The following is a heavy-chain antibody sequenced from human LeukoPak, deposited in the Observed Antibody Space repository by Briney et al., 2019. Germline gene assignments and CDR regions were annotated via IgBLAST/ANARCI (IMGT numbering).Heavy chain of an antibody. CDR2: IYSGGST. D-gene: IGHD3-10*01. CDR3: ARVVVGSGSYYRPSTPENWFDP. J-gene: IGHJ5*02. CDR1: GFTVSSNY. V-gene: IGHV3-66*01. Sequence: GGSLRLSCAASGFTVSSNYMSWVRQAPGKGLEWVSVIYSGGSTYYADSVKGRFTISRDNSKNTLYLQMNSLRAEDTAVYYCARVVVGSGSYYRPSTPENWFDPWGQGTLVTVSS.